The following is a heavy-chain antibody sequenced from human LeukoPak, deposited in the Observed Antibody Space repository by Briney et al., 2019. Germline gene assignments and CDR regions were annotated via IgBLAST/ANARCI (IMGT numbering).Heavy chain of an antibody. D-gene: IGHD2-15*01. CDR3: ARAYCSADTCYFYSDY. Sequence: ASVKVSCKASGYTFTDYHIHWVRQAPGQGLEWMGWINPNSGGPNYAQKFQGRVTMTRDTSISTVYMQLSRLRSDDTAVYYCARAYCSADTCYFYSDYWGQGTLVTVSS. J-gene: IGHJ4*02. V-gene: IGHV1-2*02. CDR2: INPNSGGP. CDR1: GYTFTDYH.